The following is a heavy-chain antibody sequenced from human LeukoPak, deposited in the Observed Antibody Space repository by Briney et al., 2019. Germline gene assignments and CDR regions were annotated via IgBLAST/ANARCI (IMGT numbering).Heavy chain of an antibody. J-gene: IGHJ4*02. V-gene: IGHV4-59*12. Sequence: SETLSLTCTVSGGSISSYYWSWIRQPPGKGLEWIGYIYYSGSTNYNPSLKSRVTISVDTSKNQFSLKLSSVTAADTAVYYCAARAAFYGSGYYSDYWGQGTLVTVSS. D-gene: IGHD3-10*01. CDR2: IYYSGST. CDR3: AARAAFYGSGYYSDY. CDR1: GGSISSYY.